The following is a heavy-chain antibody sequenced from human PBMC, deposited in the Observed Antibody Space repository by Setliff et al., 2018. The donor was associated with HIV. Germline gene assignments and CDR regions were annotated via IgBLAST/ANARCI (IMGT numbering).Heavy chain of an antibody. CDR1: GGSLSGYD. J-gene: IGHJ5*02. D-gene: IGHD3-3*01. CDR3: ARGYFWSGYRKYNWFDP. CDR2: INQSGNT. Sequence: SETLSLTCAVYGGSLSGYDWSWIRQSPGKGLEWIGEINQSGNTNYNSPLKSRVTISVDTSKNQFSLKVTSVTATDSAVYYCARGYFWSGYRKYNWFDPWGQGTLVTVS. V-gene: IGHV4-34*01.